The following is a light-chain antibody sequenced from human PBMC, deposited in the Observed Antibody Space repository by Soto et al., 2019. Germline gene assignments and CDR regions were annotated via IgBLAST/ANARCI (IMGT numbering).Light chain of an antibody. CDR3: QQYGVSPT. J-gene: IGKJ4*01. Sequence: EIVLTQSPGTLSLSPGERATLSCRASQTISNTFLAWYQQRPGQAPRLLIYGASGRAAGIPDRFSGSGSGTDFTLSISRLEPEDFAVYYCQQYGVSPTFGGGTKVEMK. V-gene: IGKV3-20*01. CDR1: QTISNTF. CDR2: GAS.